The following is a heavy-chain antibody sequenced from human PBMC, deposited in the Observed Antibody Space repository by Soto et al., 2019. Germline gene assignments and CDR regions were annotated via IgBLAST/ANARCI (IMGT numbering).Heavy chain of an antibody. V-gene: IGHV3-33*01. D-gene: IGHD2-15*01. J-gene: IGHJ3*02. CDR1: GFTFSSYG. Sequence: QEHLVESGGGVVQPGRSLRLSCAASGFTFSSYGMHWVRQAPGKGLEWVAVIWYDGSNKYYADSVKGRFTISRDNSENTLYLQMNSLRAEDTAVYYCARESNLDIVVVVEVAFDIWGQGTMVTVSS. CDR2: IWYDGSNK. CDR3: ARESNLDIVVVVEVAFDI.